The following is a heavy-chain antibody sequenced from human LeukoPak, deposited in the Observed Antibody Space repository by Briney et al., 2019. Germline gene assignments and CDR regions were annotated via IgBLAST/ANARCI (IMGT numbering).Heavy chain of an antibody. CDR2: ISGSGGST. J-gene: IGHJ4*02. CDR1: GFTFSSYA. V-gene: IGHV3-23*01. Sequence: GGSLRLSCAASGFTFSSYAMSWVRQAPGKGLEWVSAISGSGGSTYYADSVKGRFTISRDNAKNSLYLQMNSLRAEDTALYYCARDGGGTTYFDYWGQGTLVTVSS. CDR3: ARDGGGTTYFDY. D-gene: IGHD2/OR15-2a*01.